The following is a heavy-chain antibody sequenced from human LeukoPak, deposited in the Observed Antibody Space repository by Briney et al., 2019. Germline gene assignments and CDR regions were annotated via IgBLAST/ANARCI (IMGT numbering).Heavy chain of an antibody. D-gene: IGHD3-10*01. Sequence: GGSLRLSCAASGFTFSSYWMSWVRQAPGKGLEWVANIKQDGSEKYYVDSVKGRFTISRDNAKNSLYLQMNSLRAEDTAVYYCARVPYGSGSIAFDYWGQGTLVTVSS. CDR1: GFTFSSYW. J-gene: IGHJ4*02. CDR3: ARVPYGSGSIAFDY. V-gene: IGHV3-7*01. CDR2: IKQDGSEK.